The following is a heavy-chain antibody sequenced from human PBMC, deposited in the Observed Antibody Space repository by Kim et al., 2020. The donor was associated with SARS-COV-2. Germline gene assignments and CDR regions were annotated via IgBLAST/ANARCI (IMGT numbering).Heavy chain of an antibody. CDR2: ISAYNGNT. D-gene: IGHD3-22*01. J-gene: IGHJ4*02. CDR1: GYTFTSYG. V-gene: IGHV1-18*04. Sequence: ASVKVSCKASGYTFTSYGISWVRQAPGQGLEWMGWISAYNGNTNYAQKLQGRVTMTTDTSTSTAYMELRSLRSDDTAVYYCARDRYYYDSSGHKFDYWGQGTLVTVSS. CDR3: ARDRYYYDSSGHKFDY.